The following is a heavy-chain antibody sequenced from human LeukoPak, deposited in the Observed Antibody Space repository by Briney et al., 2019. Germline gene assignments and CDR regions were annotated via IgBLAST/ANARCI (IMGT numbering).Heavy chain of an antibody. CDR1: GFTFNDYG. V-gene: IGHV3-20*04. CDR3: ARNKHYYDSSNYV. J-gene: IGHJ4*02. Sequence: GGSLRLSRAASGFTFNDYGMSWVRQGPGKGLEWVSGINWNGGTTGYADSVRGRFTISRDNAKNSLYLQMNSLRAEDTALYYCARNKHYYDSSNYVWGQGTLVTVSS. CDR2: INWNGGTT. D-gene: IGHD3-22*01.